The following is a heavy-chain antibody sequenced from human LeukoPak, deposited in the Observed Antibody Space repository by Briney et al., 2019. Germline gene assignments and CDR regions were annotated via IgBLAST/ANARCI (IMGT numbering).Heavy chain of an antibody. CDR2: MNHSGST. CDR1: GGSLSDYY. Sequence: SETLSLTCAVHGGSLSDYYWSSVRPRPREGLGWMVEMNHSGSTNYDPSLKTRVTISVDTSKNQFSLKLSSVTAADTAMYYCAREATVGKRGDYFDYWGQGTVVTVSS. D-gene: IGHD1-26*01. CDR3: AREATVGKRGDYFDY. V-gene: IGHV4-34*01. J-gene: IGHJ4*02.